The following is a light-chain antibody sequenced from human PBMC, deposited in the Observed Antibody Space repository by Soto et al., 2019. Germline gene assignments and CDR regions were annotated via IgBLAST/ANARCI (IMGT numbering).Light chain of an antibody. J-gene: IGLJ1*01. CDR1: SSDVGGYNY. CDR2: EVS. Sequence: QSALTQPPSASGSPGQSVTISCTGTSSDVGGYNYVSWYQQHPGKAPKLIISEVSKRPSGVPDRFSGSKSGNTASLTVSGLQAEDEADYYCATWDDSLRGDVFGTGTKLTVL. CDR3: ATWDDSLRGDV. V-gene: IGLV2-8*01.